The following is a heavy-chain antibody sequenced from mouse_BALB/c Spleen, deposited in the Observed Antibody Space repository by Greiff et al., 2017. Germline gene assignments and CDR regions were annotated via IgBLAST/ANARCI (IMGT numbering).Heavy chain of an antibody. CDR2: INSNGGST. CDR3: ARDRYGNYGY. Sequence: EVQLQESGGGLVQPGGSLKLSCAASGFTFSSYGMSWVRQTPDKRLELVATINSNGGSTYYPDSVKGRFTISRDNAKNTLYLQMSSLKSEDTAMYYCARDRYGNYGYWGQGTTLTVSS. D-gene: IGHD2-1*01. V-gene: IGHV5-6-3*01. CDR1: GFTFSSYG. J-gene: IGHJ2*01.